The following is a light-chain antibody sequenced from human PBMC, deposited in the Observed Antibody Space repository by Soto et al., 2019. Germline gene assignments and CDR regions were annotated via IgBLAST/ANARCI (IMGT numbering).Light chain of an antibody. CDR1: SSNIGAGYD. CDR3: QSYDSSLSDL. Sequence: QSVLTQPPSVSGAPGQRGTISCTGSSSNIGAGYDVHWYQQLPGTAPKLLIYGNSNRPSGVPDLFSGSKSGTSASLAISGLQAEDEADYYCQSYDSSLSDLFGGGTKLTVL. V-gene: IGLV1-40*01. J-gene: IGLJ3*02. CDR2: GNS.